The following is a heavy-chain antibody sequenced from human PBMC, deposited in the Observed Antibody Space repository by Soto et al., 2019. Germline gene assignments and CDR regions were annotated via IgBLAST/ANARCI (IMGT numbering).Heavy chain of an antibody. CDR2: VSGSGGST. Sequence: EVQLLESGGGLVQPGGSLPLSCAPSGFTFGSYAMRWARQAPGKGLEWVSAVSGSGGSTYYADSVKGRFTISRDNSKNTLYLQMNSLRAEDTAVYYCARRGPGTYFDYWGQGTLVTVSS. CDR3: ARRGPGTYFDY. V-gene: IGHV3-23*01. D-gene: IGHD6-13*01. J-gene: IGHJ4*02. CDR1: GFTFGSYA.